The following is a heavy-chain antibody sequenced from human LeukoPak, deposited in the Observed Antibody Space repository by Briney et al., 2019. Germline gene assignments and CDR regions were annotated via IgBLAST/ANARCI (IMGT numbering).Heavy chain of an antibody. J-gene: IGHJ4*02. V-gene: IGHV4-31*03. CDR3: ASHPYCGGDCYPGPSRNFDY. CDR2: IYYSGST. D-gene: IGHD2-21*02. CDR1: GGSISSGGYY. Sequence: PSETLSLTCTVSGGSISSGGYYWSWIRQHPGKGLEWIGYIYYSGSTYYNPSLKSRVTISVDTSKNQFSLKLSSVTAADTAVYYCASHPYCGGDCYPGPSRNFDYWGQGTLVTVSS.